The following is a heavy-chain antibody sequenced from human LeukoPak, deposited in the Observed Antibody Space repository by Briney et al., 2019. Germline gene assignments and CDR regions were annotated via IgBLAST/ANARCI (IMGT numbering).Heavy chain of an antibody. Sequence: ASVKVSCKASGYTFTSYAMHWVRQAPGQRLEWMGWINAGNGNTKYSQKFQGRVTITRDTSASTAYMELSSLRSEDTAVYYCARDFRGRRAYAFDIWGQGTMVTVSS. CDR3: ARDFRGRRAYAFDI. D-gene: IGHD3-16*01. J-gene: IGHJ3*02. CDR1: GYTFTSYA. V-gene: IGHV1-3*01. CDR2: INAGNGNT.